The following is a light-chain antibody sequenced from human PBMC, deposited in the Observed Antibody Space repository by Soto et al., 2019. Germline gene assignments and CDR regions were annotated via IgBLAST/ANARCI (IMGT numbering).Light chain of an antibody. CDR2: AAS. Sequence: DIQMTQSPSSLSASVGDRVTITCRASQSISSYLNWYQQKPGKAPKLLIYAASSLQSGVPSRFSGGGSGTDFTLTISSLQPEDFATYYCRQSYSTPRITFGQGTRLEIK. V-gene: IGKV1-39*01. CDR1: QSISSY. CDR3: RQSYSTPRIT. J-gene: IGKJ5*01.